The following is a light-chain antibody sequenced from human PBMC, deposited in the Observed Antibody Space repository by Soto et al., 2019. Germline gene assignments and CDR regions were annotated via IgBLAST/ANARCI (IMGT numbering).Light chain of an antibody. CDR2: FAS. Sequence: ERVMTQFPATLSVSPGAKATLSCRASQTVSNNLAWYQQKPGQAPRLLIYFASTRATGVPARFSGSGSGIEFTLTISNLQSEDSAVYYCQHYNEWPLTFGGGTKLETK. V-gene: IGKV3-15*01. CDR1: QTVSNN. J-gene: IGKJ4*01. CDR3: QHYNEWPLT.